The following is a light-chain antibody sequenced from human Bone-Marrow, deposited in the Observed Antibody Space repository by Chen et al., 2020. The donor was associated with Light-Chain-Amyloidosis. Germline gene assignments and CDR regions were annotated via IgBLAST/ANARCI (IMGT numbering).Light chain of an antibody. Sequence: EIVLTQSPGTPSLYKGAGPNLSCRASPTVSSNYLTWYQQKFGQAPRLLIYGSSSRATGIPDMFTGSGSGTDFTLTINRLEPEDFAMYYCQQYGTSPLTFGGGTKVEIK. CDR3: QQYGTSPLT. V-gene: IGKV3-20*01. CDR2: GSS. J-gene: IGKJ4*01. CDR1: PTVSSNY.